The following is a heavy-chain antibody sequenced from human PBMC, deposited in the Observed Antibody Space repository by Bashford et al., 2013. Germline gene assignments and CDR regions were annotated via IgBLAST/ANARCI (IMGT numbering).Heavy chain of an antibody. CDR2: IIPILGIA. J-gene: IGHJ5*02. V-gene: IGHV1-69*10. CDR3: AKASDSSGKNWFDT. Sequence: VASVKVSCKASGGTFSSYAISWVRQAPGQGLEWMGGIIPILGIANYAQKFQGRVTITADKSTSTAYMELSSLRSEDTAVYYCAKASDSSGKNWFDTWGQGTLVTVSS. CDR1: GGTFSSYA. D-gene: IGHD6-19*01.